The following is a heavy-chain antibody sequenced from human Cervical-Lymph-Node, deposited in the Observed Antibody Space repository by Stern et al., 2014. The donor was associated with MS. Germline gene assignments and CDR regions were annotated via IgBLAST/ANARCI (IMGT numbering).Heavy chain of an antibody. CDR2: ISAYNGDR. CDR1: GYTFTTYG. J-gene: IGHJ4*02. D-gene: IGHD3-16*01. Sequence: QVQLLQPGGEVKQPGASVRVSCKASGYTFTTYGISWVRQAPGQGLEWMGWISAYNGDRKYAQKFEGRVTMTTDTSTSTAYMELRSLRSDDTAIYYCARGLLGDYVFMYWGQGTLVTVSS. V-gene: IGHV1-18*01. CDR3: ARGLLGDYVFMY.